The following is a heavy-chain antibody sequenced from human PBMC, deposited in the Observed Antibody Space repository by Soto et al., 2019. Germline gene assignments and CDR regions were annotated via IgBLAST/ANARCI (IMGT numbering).Heavy chain of an antibody. J-gene: IGHJ4*02. CDR1: GGSFSGYF. CDR3: VRGPYNYNSRYFDY. Sequence: LTCTVSGGSFSGYFWTWIRQPPGKGLEWLAEINHSGITNYNPSVESRVSMSVDTSKNQFSLRLYSVTAADTAVYYCVRGPYNYNSRYFDYWGQGTLVTVSS. D-gene: IGHD1-1*01. CDR2: INHSGIT. V-gene: IGHV4-34*01.